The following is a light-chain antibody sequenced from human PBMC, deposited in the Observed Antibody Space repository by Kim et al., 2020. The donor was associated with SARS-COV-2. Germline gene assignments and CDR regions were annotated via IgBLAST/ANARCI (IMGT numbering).Light chain of an antibody. V-gene: IGLV2-14*04. CDR2: DVT. J-gene: IGLJ7*01. Sequence: GTSSTISCTGTSSVVGGYNYVTWYQQHPGKAPKLIIYDVTQRASGISDRFSGSKSANTASLTISGLQTEDEADYYCSSQTSSLTVLFGGVTQLTVL. CDR3: SSQTSSLTVL. CDR1: SSVVGGYNY.